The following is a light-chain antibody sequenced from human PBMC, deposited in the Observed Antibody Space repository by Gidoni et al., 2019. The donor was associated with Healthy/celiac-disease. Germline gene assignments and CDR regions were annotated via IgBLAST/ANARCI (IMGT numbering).Light chain of an antibody. CDR1: PSVSSSY. CDR2: GAS. J-gene: IGKJ2*01. V-gene: IGKV3-20*01. Sequence: EIVLTQSPGTLSLSPGERGTLSCRASPSVSSSYLAWYQQKPGQAPRLLIYGASSRATGIPDRFSGSGSETDFTLTISRLEPEDFAVYYCQQYGSSPPYTFGQGTKLEIK. CDR3: QQYGSSPPYT.